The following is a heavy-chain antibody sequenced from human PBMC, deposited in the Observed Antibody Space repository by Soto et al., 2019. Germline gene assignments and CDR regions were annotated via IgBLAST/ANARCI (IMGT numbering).Heavy chain of an antibody. CDR3: AKFESRFFYDSTGYYPFDY. J-gene: IGHJ4*02. Sequence: GGSLRLSCAASGFTFSSYAMSWVRQAPGKGLEWVSAISGSGGSTYYADSVKGRFTISRDNSKNTLYLQMNSLRAEDTAVYYCAKFESRFFYDSTGYYPFDYWGQGTLVTVSS. CDR1: GFTFSSYA. D-gene: IGHD3-22*01. CDR2: ISGSGGST. V-gene: IGHV3-23*01.